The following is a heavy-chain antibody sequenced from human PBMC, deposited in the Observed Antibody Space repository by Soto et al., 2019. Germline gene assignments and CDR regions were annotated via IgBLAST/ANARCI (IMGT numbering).Heavy chain of an antibody. CDR3: VRDYVMDV. D-gene: IGHD3-10*02. CDR1: GFTLSGDS. J-gene: IGHJ6*02. CDR2: ISTTSTYI. Sequence: EVQLVESGGGLVKPGGSRRLSCAASGFTLSGDSMNWVRQAPGKGLEWVASISTTSTYIYYAASVKGRFTISRDNAKNSLHLQMNSLRAEDTAVYYCVRDYVMDVWGQGTTVTVSS. V-gene: IGHV3-21*01.